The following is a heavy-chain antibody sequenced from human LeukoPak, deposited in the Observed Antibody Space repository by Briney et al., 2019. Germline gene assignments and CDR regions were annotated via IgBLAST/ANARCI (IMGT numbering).Heavy chain of an antibody. J-gene: IGHJ5*02. CDR2: IYSGGIT. D-gene: IGHD6-13*01. CDR1: GFTVNTTF. V-gene: IGHV3-53*01. Sequence: GGSLRLSCAASGFTVNTTFMNWVRQAPGKGLEWVSVIYSGGITYYADSMKGRFTISRDNSKDTLYLQMNSLRAEDTAMYYCARQAAGNGWFDPWGQGTLVTVSS. CDR3: ARQAAGNGWFDP.